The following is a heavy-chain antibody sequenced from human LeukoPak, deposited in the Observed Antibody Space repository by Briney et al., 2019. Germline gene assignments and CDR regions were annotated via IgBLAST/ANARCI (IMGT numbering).Heavy chain of an antibody. D-gene: IGHD6-19*01. CDR3: ARDLRSSGWYDLANWFDP. CDR2: ISSSGSTI. Sequence: GGSLRLSCAASGFTFSSYEMNWVRQAPGKGLEWVSYISSSGSTIYYADSVKGRFTISRDNAKNSLYLQMNSLRAEDTAVYYCARDLRSSGWYDLANWFDPWGQGTLVTVSS. CDR1: GFTFSSYE. J-gene: IGHJ5*02. V-gene: IGHV3-48*03.